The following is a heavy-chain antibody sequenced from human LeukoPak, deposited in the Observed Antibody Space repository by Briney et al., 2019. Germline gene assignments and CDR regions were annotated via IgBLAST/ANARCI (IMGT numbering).Heavy chain of an antibody. V-gene: IGHV4-39*01. CDR3: ARHILWFGELSWAFDI. Sequence: KASQTLSLTCTVSGGSISSSSYYWGWIRQPPGKGLEWIGSIYYSGSTYYNPSLKSRVTISVDTSKSQFSLKLSSVTAADTAVYYCARHILWFGELSWAFDIWGQGTMVTVSS. CDR1: GGSISSSSYY. D-gene: IGHD3-10*01. CDR2: IYYSGST. J-gene: IGHJ3*02.